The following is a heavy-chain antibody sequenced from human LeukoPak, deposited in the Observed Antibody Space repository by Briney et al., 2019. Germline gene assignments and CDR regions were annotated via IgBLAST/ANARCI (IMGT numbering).Heavy chain of an antibody. D-gene: IGHD2-2*01. Sequence: SVKVSCKASGGTFSSYAISWVRQAPGQGLEWMGGIIPIFGTANYAQKFQSRVTITADESTSTAYMELSSLRSEDTAVYYCARGGSSTSCYLYWGQGTLVTVSS. J-gene: IGHJ4*02. CDR3: ARGGSSTSCYLY. V-gene: IGHV1-69*13. CDR2: IIPIFGTA. CDR1: GGTFSSYA.